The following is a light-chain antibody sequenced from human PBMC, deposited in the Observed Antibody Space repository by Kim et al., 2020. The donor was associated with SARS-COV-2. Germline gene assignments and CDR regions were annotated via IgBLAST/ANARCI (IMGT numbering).Light chain of an antibody. CDR2: DVN. Sequence: GQSITISCTGTSSNFGSYNYVSWHQQPPGKAPKLMIYDVNKRPSGISSRFSGSKSGSAASLTISGLQAEDEADYYCSSFTTRSTLVFGGGTQLTVL. CDR1: SSNFGSYNY. J-gene: IGLJ3*02. CDR3: SSFTTRSTLV. V-gene: IGLV2-14*03.